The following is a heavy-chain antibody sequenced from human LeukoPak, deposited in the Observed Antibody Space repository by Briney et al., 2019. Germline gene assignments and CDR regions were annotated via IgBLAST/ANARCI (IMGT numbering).Heavy chain of an antibody. Sequence: KPSETLSLTCAVYGGSFSGYYWSWIRQPPGKGLEWIGEINHSGSTNYNPSLKSRVTISVDTSKNQISLKLSSVTAADTAVYYCARVGSGWQLDYWGQGTLVTVSS. D-gene: IGHD6-19*01. CDR2: INHSGST. CDR1: GGSFSGYY. V-gene: IGHV4-34*01. CDR3: ARVGSGWQLDY. J-gene: IGHJ4*02.